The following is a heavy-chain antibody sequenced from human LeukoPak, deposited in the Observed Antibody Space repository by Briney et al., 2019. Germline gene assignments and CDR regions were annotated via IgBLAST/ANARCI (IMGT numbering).Heavy chain of an antibody. D-gene: IGHD3-16*01. J-gene: IGHJ3*02. CDR2: IYHSGST. V-gene: IGHV4-38-2*02. Sequence: PSETLSLTCTVSGYSISSGYYWGWIRQPPGKGLEWIGSIYHSGSTYYSPSLKSRVTISVDTSKNQFSLKLSSVTAADTAVYYCARHRGGKHAFDIWGQGTMVTVSS. CDR1: GYSISSGYY. CDR3: ARHRGGKHAFDI.